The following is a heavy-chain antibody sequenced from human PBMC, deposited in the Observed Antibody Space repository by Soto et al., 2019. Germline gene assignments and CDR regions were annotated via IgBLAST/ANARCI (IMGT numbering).Heavy chain of an antibody. CDR1: GRSFSSDG. V-gene: IGHV1-69*13. CDR2: IIPIFGTA. D-gene: IGHD2-2*02. Sequence: ASVKVSCKASGRSFSSDGVSWVRQAPGQGLEWMGGIIPIFGTANYAQKFQGRVTITADESTSTAYMELSSLRSEDTAVYYCARVIVVVPAAIISPYSPLDVWGQGTTVTVSS. J-gene: IGHJ6*02. CDR3: ARVIVVVPAAIISPYSPLDV.